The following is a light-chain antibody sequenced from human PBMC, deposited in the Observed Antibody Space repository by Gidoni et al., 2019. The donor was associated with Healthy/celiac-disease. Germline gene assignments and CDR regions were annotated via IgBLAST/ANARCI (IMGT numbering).Light chain of an antibody. Sequence: IVLTHSPGTLSLSPGERATLSCRASKSVSSSYLAWYQQKPGQAPRLLIYGASSRATGIPDRFSGSGSGTDFTRTISRLEPEDFAVYYCQQYGSSPQAFGQGTKLEIK. CDR1: KSVSSSY. CDR2: GAS. J-gene: IGKJ2*01. CDR3: QQYGSSPQA. V-gene: IGKV3-20*01.